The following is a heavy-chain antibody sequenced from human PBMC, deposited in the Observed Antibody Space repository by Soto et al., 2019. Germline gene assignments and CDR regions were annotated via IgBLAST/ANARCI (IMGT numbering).Heavy chain of an antibody. CDR1: GGPIGSYY. J-gene: IGHJ6*02. D-gene: IGHD6-13*01. Sequence: QVQLQESGPGLVKPSETLSLTCTVSGGPIGSYYWSWIRQSPGKGLEWIGCVYYSDSTNYNPSLKSRVTISLYRSKNQFSLRLSSVTAADTAVYYCARTEASSWSFFYYGMDVWGQGTAVAVSS. V-gene: IGHV4-59*01. CDR2: VYYSDST. CDR3: ARTEASSWSFFYYGMDV.